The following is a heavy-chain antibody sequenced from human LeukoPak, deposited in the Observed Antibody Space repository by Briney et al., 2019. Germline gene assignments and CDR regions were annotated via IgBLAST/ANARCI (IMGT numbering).Heavy chain of an antibody. V-gene: IGHV3-23*01. CDR2: ISGSGGST. D-gene: IGHD3-9*01. Sequence: PGGTLRLSCAASGFTFSSYGMSWVRQAPGKGLEWVSAISGSGGSTYYADSVKGRFTISRDNSKNTLFVQMNSLRAEDTALYYCAREGSWLGSYYYFDYWGQGTLVTVSS. CDR3: AREGSWLGSYYYFDY. CDR1: GFTFSSYG. J-gene: IGHJ4*02.